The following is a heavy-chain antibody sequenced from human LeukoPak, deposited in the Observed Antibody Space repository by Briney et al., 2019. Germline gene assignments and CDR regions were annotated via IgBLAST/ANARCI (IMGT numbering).Heavy chain of an antibody. Sequence: SETLSLTCAVYGGSFRGYYWSWIRQPPGKGLEWIGEINHSGSTNYNPSLKSRVTISVDTSKNQFSLKLSSVTAADTAVYYCAGGLSSGWSGRPYFDYWGQGTLVTVSS. CDR1: GGSFRGYY. CDR2: INHSGST. V-gene: IGHV4-34*01. CDR3: AGGLSSGWSGRPYFDY. J-gene: IGHJ4*02. D-gene: IGHD6-19*01.